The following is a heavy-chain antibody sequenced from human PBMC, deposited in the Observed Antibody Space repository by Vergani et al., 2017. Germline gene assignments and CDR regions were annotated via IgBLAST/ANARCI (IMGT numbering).Heavy chain of an antibody. CDR2: IYYSGST. CDR3: ARGGIAARPYYDYYYMDV. J-gene: IGHJ6*03. Sequence: QVQLQESGPGLVKPSETLSLTCTVSGGSISSYYWSWIRQPPGKGLEWIGYIYYSGSTNYNPSLKSRVTISVDTCKNQFSLKLSSVTAADTAVYYCARGGIAARPYYDYYYMDVWGKGTTVTVSS. CDR1: GGSISSYY. D-gene: IGHD6-6*01. V-gene: IGHV4-59*01.